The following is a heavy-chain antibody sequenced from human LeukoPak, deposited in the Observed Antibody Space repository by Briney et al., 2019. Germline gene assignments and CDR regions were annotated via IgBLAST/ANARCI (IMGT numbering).Heavy chain of an antibody. CDR1: GFTFSSYW. Sequence: PGGSLRLSCAASGFTFSSYWMSWVRQAPGKGLEWVANIKQDGSENYYVDSVKGRFTISRDNAKNSLYRQMNSLRGEDTAVDYCARDCGGDCYYGVDSWGQGTLVTVSS. CDR3: ARDCGGDCYYGVDS. D-gene: IGHD2-21*01. CDR2: IKQDGSEN. J-gene: IGHJ4*02. V-gene: IGHV3-7*01.